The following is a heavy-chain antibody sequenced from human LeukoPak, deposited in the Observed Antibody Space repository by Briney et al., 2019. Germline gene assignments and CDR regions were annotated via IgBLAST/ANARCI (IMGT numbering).Heavy chain of an antibody. CDR3: ARPYSSSCGFDY. Sequence: GRSLRLSCAASGFTFSSYAMHWVRQAPGKGLEWVAVISYDGSNKHYADSVKGRFTISRDNSKNTLYLQMNSLRAEDTAVYYCARPYSSSCGFDYWGQGTLVTVSS. D-gene: IGHD6-6*01. J-gene: IGHJ4*02. CDR1: GFTFSSYA. V-gene: IGHV3-30-3*01. CDR2: ISYDGSNK.